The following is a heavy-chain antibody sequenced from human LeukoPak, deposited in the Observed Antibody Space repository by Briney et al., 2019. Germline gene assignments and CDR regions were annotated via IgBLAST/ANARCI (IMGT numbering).Heavy chain of an antibody. J-gene: IGHJ6*03. CDR1: GFIVSTNY. V-gene: IGHV3-53*01. CDR2: IYSGGTT. Sequence: GGSLRLSCAASGFIVSTNYMSWVRQAPGKGLEWVSVIYSGGTTYYADSVKGRFTVSRDNSKNTLYLQMSSLRAEDTAVYYCARGGYSSSHYQYYYYMDVWGKGTTVTVSS. CDR3: ARGGYSSSHYQYYYYMDV. D-gene: IGHD6-6*01.